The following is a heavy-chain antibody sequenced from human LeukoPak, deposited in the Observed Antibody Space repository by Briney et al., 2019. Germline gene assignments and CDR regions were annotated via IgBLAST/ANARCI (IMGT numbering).Heavy chain of an antibody. Sequence: GGSLRLSCAASGFSFSSYNMNWVRQTPGKGLEWVPSITSSSTYTFYADSVKGRFTISRDNARNSLYLQMNSLRAEDTAVYYCARDPYSGNYGNYYYYYMDVWGKGTTVTISS. V-gene: IGHV3-21*01. CDR2: ITSSSTYT. CDR3: ARDPYSGNYGNYYYYYMDV. J-gene: IGHJ6*03. D-gene: IGHD1-26*01. CDR1: GFSFSSYN.